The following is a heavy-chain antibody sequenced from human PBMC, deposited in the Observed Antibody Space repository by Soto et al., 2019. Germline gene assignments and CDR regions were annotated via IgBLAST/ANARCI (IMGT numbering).Heavy chain of an antibody. CDR3: ARDTVSMVRGVIVPFDY. D-gene: IGHD3-10*01. Sequence: ASLKVSCKASGYTFTSYGISWVRQAPGQGLEWMGWISAYNGNTNYAQKLQGRVTMTTDTSTSTAYMELRSLRSDDTAVYYCARDTVSMVRGVIVPFDYWGQGTLVTVSS. CDR1: GYTFTSYG. J-gene: IGHJ4*02. V-gene: IGHV1-18*01. CDR2: ISAYNGNT.